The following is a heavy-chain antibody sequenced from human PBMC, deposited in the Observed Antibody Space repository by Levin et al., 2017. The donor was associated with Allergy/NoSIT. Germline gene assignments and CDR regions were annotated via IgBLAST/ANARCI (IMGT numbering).Heavy chain of an antibody. CDR2: IDNGGNA. CDR1: GGSISSAHYY. V-gene: IGHV4-30-4*01. CDR3: ASTGSINDY. J-gene: IGHJ4*02. D-gene: IGHD1-1*01. Sequence: LRLSCTVSGGSISSAHYYWSWVRQPPGKGLEWIGYIDNGGNAYYSPSLMSRSTISMDTSMNQFSLKVNSVTAADTAIYYCASTGSINDYWGQGTLVTVSS.